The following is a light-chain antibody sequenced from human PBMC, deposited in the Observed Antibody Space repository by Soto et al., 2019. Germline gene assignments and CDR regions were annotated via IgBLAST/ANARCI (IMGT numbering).Light chain of an antibody. CDR2: DAS. CDR1: QSISIF. V-gene: IGKV3-11*01. CDR3: QQRGKWLT. Sequence: EIVLTQSPATLSLSPGERAILSCRTSQSISIFLAWYQQKPGQAPRLLIYDASNRAAGVPARFSGSGSGTDFTLTISSLEPEDFAVYYCQQRGKWLTFVGGTKVEIK. J-gene: IGKJ4*01.